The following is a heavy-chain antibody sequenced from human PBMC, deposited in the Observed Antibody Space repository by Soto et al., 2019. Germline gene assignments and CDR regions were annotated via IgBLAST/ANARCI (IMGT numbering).Heavy chain of an antibody. CDR3: ARGQRFSDWFDP. J-gene: IGHJ5*02. CDR1: GGAISTYY. CDR2: IYSSGST. V-gene: IGHV4-4*07. D-gene: IGHD3-3*01. Sequence: PSETLSLTCTVSGGAISTYYLTWIRQPAGKGLEWIGRIYSSGSTKYNPSLQSRVTMSLDTSNNQFSLRLTSVTAADTAVYYCARGQRFSDWFDPWGQGTLVTVPS.